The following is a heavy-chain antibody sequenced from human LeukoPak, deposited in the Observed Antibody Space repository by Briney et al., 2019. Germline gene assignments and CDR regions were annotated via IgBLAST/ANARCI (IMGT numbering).Heavy chain of an antibody. CDR2: ITSGGDYI. CDR1: GFTFNTFN. J-gene: IGHJ4*02. V-gene: IGHV3-21*01. CDR3: ARGHYDVLAASYKWIPDY. Sequence: GGSLRLSCAASGFTFNTFNMNWVRQAPGKGLEWVSSITSGGDYIYYADSVKGRFTTSRDNAKNSLSLQLNSLQVEDTAVYYRARGHYDVLAASYKWIPDYWGQGTLVTVSS. D-gene: IGHD3-9*01.